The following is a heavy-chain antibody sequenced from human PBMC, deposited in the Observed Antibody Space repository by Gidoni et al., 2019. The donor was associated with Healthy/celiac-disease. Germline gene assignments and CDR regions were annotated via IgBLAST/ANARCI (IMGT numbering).Heavy chain of an antibody. D-gene: IGHD6-13*01. V-gene: IGHV3-23*01. CDR1: GFAFRRYA. J-gene: IGHJ4*02. CDR2: ISGSGRST. CDR3: AKGAAAGTIFDY. Sequence: EVQLWESGGGLGQPGGALRLSCAATGFAFRRYAMGWVRQGLGKGLVWVSAISGSGRSTYYVDSVKGRFTISRDNSTTTLSLQMNSLRAEDTAVYSCAKGAAAGTIFDYWGQGTLVTVSS.